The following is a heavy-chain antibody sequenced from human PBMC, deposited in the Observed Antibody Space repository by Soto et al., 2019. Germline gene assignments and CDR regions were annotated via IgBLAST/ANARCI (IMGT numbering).Heavy chain of an antibody. J-gene: IGHJ3*02. D-gene: IGHD2-15*01. CDR2: IYYSGST. Sequence: SETLSLTCTVSGGSISSGDYYWSWIRQPPGKGLEWIGYIYYSGSTYYNPSLKSRVTISVDTSKNQFSLKLSSVTAADTAVYYCARDLGIAFAFDIWGQGTMVTVSS. V-gene: IGHV4-30-4*01. CDR1: GGSISSGDYY. CDR3: ARDLGIAFAFDI.